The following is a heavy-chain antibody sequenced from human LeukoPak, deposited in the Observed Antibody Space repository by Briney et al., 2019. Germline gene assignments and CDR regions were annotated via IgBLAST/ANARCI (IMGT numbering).Heavy chain of an antibody. CDR2: ISSSGSTI. Sequence: GGSLRLSCAPSAFTFSDYYISWIRQAPGKGLEWVSYISSSGSTIYYADSVKGRFAISRDNAKNSLYMEMNSLRAEDTAVYYCARTETWQPSPDYWGQETLVTVSS. CDR1: AFTFSDYY. V-gene: IGHV3-11*04. J-gene: IGHJ4*02. CDR3: ARTETWQPSPDY. D-gene: IGHD6-13*01.